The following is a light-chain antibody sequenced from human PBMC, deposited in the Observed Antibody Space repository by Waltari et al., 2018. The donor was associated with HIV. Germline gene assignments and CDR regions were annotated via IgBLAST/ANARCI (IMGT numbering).Light chain of an antibody. CDR3: QAWDSTTAWGVL. V-gene: IGLV3-1*01. CDR2: QHN. Sequence: SYELPQPPSVSVSPGQTASITCSGDNLEDNYVCWYQQKPGQSPVLVIYQHNRRPSGIPGRFSGSSSGNTATLTISGTQTMDEADYYCQAWDSTTAWGVLFGGGTKLTVL. CDR1: NLEDNY. J-gene: IGLJ2*01.